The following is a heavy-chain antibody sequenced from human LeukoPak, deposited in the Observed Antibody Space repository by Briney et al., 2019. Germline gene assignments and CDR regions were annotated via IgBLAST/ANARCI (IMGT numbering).Heavy chain of an antibody. CDR3: AREDDYYGSGSYCKDGYYYYYGMDV. D-gene: IGHD3-10*01. CDR1: GYTFTGYY. V-gene: IGHV1-2*02. CDR2: INTNSGGT. J-gene: IGHJ6*02. Sequence: ASVKVSCKASGYTFTGYYMHWVRQAPGQGLEWMGWINTNSGGTNYAQKFQGRVTMTRDTSISTAYMELSRLRSDDTAVYYCAREDDYYGSGSYCKDGYYYYYGMDVWGQGTTVTVSS.